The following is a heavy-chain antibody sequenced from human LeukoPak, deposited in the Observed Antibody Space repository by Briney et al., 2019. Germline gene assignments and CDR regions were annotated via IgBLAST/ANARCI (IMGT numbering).Heavy chain of an antibody. J-gene: IGHJ6*03. D-gene: IGHD3-16*01. CDR1: GYTFTSYW. V-gene: IGHV5-51*01. Sequence: GESLMISCKASGYTFTSYWIAWVRQMPGKGLEWMGIIYPGDSDTRYSPSFQGQVTFSADKSISTAYVQWSSLKASDTAMYYCARRALGDSYYYQMDVWGKGTTVTVSS. CDR3: ARRALGDSYYYQMDV. CDR2: IYPGDSDT.